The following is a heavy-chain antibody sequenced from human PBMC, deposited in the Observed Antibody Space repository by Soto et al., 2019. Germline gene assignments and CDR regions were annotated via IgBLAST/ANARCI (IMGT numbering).Heavy chain of an antibody. D-gene: IGHD4-17*01. Sequence: QVQLVQSGAEVKKPGASVKVSCKASGYTFTSYGISWVRQAPGQGLEWMGWISAYNGNTNYAQKLQGRVTMTTDTPTITVYMELRSMRSDDAAVYYCARDGAANDYGDRPDAFDIWGQGKMVPVSS. CDR3: ARDGAANDYGDRPDAFDI. J-gene: IGHJ3*02. V-gene: IGHV1-18*01. CDR2: ISAYNGNT. CDR1: GYTFTSYG.